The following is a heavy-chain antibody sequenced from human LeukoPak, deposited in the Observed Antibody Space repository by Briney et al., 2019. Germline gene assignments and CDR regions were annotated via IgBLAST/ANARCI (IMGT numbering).Heavy chain of an antibody. V-gene: IGHV3-66*01. CDR1: GFPVSSKS. D-gene: IGHD3-22*01. CDR3: ARALKYDSDSANEYYEYFQH. J-gene: IGHJ1*01. Sequence: PGGSLKLSCGASGFPVSSKSMNRVRPAPRQGLEWVPGIYDGGSTYHTDSVKGRFSIPRDNSKNTVYLQMNGLRAEDTAVYYCARALKYDSDSANEYYEYFQHWGQGTLVTVSS. CDR2: IYDGGST.